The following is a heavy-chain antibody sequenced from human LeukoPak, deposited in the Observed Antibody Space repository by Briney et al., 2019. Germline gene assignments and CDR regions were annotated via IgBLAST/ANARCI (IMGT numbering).Heavy chain of an antibody. D-gene: IGHD4-17*01. CDR3: ARTDYGDYGHFDY. CDR2: INTNTGTP. V-gene: IGHV7-4-1*02. J-gene: IGHJ4*02. CDR1: GYTFSSYT. Sequence: ASVKVSCKASGYTFSSYTLNWLRQAPGQGLEWMGWINTNTGTPTYAQGFTGRFVFSLDSSVSTAYLQISNLKAEDIAVYYCARTDYGDYGHFDYWGQGTLVTVSS.